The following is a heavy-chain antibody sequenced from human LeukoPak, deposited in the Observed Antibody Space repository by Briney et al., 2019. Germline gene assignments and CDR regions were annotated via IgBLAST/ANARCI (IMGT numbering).Heavy chain of an antibody. D-gene: IGHD3-22*01. CDR1: GGSISSGSYY. J-gene: IGHJ3*02. V-gene: IGHV4-61*02. CDR2: IYTSGST. CDR3: ARESPSPGYYYDREGAFDI. Sequence: SQTLSLTCTVSGGSISSGSYYWSWIRQPAGKGLEWIGRIYTSGSTNYNPSLKSRVTISVDTSKNQFSLKLSSVTAADTAVYYCARESPSPGYYYDREGAFDIWGQGTMVTVSS.